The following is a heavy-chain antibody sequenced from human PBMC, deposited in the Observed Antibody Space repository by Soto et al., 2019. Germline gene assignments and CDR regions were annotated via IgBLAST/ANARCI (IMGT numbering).Heavy chain of an antibody. Sequence: EVQLVESGGGLVQPGGSLRLSCAASGFTFSSYSMNWVRQAQGKGLEWVSYISSSSSTIYYADSVKGRFTISRDNAKNSLYLQMNSLRAEDTAVYYCARDLKGDFWSGYTFDYWGQGTLVTVSS. CDR1: GFTFSSYS. CDR3: ARDLKGDFWSGYTFDY. J-gene: IGHJ4*02. V-gene: IGHV3-48*01. D-gene: IGHD3-3*01. CDR2: ISSSSSTI.